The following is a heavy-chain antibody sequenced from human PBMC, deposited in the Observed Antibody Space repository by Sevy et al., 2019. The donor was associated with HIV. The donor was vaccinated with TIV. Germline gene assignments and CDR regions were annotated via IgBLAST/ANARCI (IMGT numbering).Heavy chain of an antibody. CDR2: IWYDGSNK. D-gene: IGHD5-18*01. V-gene: IGHV3-33*01. Sequence: GGSLRLSCAASGFTFSSYGMHWVRQAPGKGLEWVAVIWYDGSNKYYADSVKGRFTISRDNSKNTLYLQMNSLRAEDTAAYYCARDSLDTAMVTTHREAPFDYWGQGTLVTVSS. CDR1: GFTFSSYG. J-gene: IGHJ4*02. CDR3: ARDSLDTAMVTTHREAPFDY.